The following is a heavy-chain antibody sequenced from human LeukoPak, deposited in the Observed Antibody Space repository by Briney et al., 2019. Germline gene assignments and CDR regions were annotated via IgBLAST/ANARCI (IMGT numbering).Heavy chain of an antibody. Sequence: SQTLSLTCTVSGGSLSGGGYYWTWIRQHPGKGLEWIGYIYYSGSTYYNPSLKSRVTISVDTSKNQFSLRLSSVTAADTAVYYCALGYCGGGSCYAREYFQHWGQGTLVTVSS. CDR3: ALGYCGGGSCYAREYFQH. D-gene: IGHD2-15*01. V-gene: IGHV4-31*03. CDR1: GGSLSGGGYY. J-gene: IGHJ1*01. CDR2: IYYSGST.